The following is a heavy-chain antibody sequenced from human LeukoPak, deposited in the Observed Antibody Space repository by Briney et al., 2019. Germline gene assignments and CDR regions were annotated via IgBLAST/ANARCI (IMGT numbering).Heavy chain of an antibody. CDR1: GFTFSRYA. V-gene: IGHV3-30*02. Sequence: GGSLRLSCAASGFTFSRYAMHWVRQAPGKGLEWVSFIRYDGSDKYYADSVKGRFTISRDNAKNSLYLQMNSLRAEDTALYYCARVREYSSSSWVDYYFDYWGQGTLVTVSS. CDR2: IRYDGSDK. J-gene: IGHJ4*02. D-gene: IGHD6-6*01. CDR3: ARVREYSSSSWVDYYFDY.